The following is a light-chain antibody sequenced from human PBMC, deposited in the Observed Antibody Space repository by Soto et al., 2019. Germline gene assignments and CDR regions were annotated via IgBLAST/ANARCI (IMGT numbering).Light chain of an antibody. Sequence: EMVLTKSAGTLSLLPGDRATLSCGVSQRVSNSSLAWFQQKPGQAPRLLIYDASSRAAGVPDRVSGGGSGTDFTLTISALEPEDFALYFCQQYERPPFAFGQGTRLEI. CDR1: QRVSNSS. V-gene: IGKV3-20*01. J-gene: IGKJ2*01. CDR2: DAS. CDR3: QQYERPPFA.